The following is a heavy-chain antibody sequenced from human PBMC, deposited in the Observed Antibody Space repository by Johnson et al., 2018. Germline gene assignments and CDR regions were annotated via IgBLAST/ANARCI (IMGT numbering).Heavy chain of an antibody. J-gene: IGHJ6*03. CDR3: ARVTGTPHPIYYYYYVDV. CDR1: GGSISSYY. D-gene: IGHD1-7*01. CDR2: IYYSGST. V-gene: IGHV4-59*01. Sequence: QVQLVESGPGLVKPSVTLSLTCTVSGGSISSYYWSWIRQPPGKGLEWIGYIYYSGSTNYNPSLKSRVTISVDTSKNQFSLKLSSVTAADTAVYYCARVTGTPHPIYYYYYVDVWGKGTTVTVSS.